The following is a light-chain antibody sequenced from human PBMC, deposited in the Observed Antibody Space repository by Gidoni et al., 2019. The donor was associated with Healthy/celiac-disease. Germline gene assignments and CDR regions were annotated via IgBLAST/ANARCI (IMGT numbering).Light chain of an antibody. V-gene: IGKV3-15*01. Sequence: EIVMTQSPATLSVSPGERATTSCRASQSVSSNLAWYQQKPGQAPRLLIYGASTRATGIPARFSGSGSGTEFTLTISSLQSEDFAVYYCQQYNNWPSWGFGQGTKVEIK. CDR3: QQYNNWPSWG. J-gene: IGKJ1*01. CDR2: GAS. CDR1: QSVSSN.